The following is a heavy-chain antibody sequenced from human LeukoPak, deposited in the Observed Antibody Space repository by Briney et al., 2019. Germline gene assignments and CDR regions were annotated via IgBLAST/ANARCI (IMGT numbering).Heavy chain of an antibody. Sequence: ASVKVSCKASGYTFTSYDINWVRQATGQGLEWMGWMNPNSGNTGYAQKFQGRVTMTRNTSISTAYMELSSLRSEDTAVYYCVSVSYKLGEFDYWGQGTLVTVSS. J-gene: IGHJ4*02. CDR2: MNPNSGNT. CDR1: GYTFTSYD. D-gene: IGHD1-1*01. V-gene: IGHV1-8*01. CDR3: VSVSYKLGEFDY.